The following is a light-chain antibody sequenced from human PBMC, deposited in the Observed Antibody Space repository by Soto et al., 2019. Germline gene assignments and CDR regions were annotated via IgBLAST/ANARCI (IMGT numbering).Light chain of an antibody. Sequence: EIVLTQSPGTLSLSPGERATLSCRASERIGSNYLAWYQQKPGQAPRLLIYGASTRAAGTPDGFSGSGSGTDFTLTISRLEPEDFALFYCQQYSRSLPWTFGQGTKVEI. V-gene: IGKV3-20*01. CDR2: GAS. CDR3: QQYSRSLPWT. J-gene: IGKJ1*01. CDR1: ERIGSNY.